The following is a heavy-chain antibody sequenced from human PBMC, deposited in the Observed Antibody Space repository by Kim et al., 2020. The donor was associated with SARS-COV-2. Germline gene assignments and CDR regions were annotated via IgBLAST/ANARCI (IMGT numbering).Heavy chain of an antibody. CDR3: ARTPEGRGAVAAYFDY. CDR2: IYYSGST. CDR1: GGSISSYY. Sequence: SDTLSLTCTVSGGSISSYYWSWIRQPPGKGLEWIGYIYYSGSTNYNPSLKSRVTISVDTSKNQFSLKLSSVTAADTAVYYCARTPEGRGAVAAYFDYWGQGTLVTVSS. J-gene: IGHJ4*02. D-gene: IGHD6-19*01. V-gene: IGHV4-59*01.